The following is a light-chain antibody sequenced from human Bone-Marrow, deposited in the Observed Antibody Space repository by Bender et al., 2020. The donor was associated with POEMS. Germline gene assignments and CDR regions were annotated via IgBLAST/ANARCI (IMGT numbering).Light chain of an antibody. CDR3: CSYAGSYTFV. CDR2: AVN. J-gene: IGLJ1*01. Sequence: QSALTQPASVSGSPGQSITISCTGTSSDVGGYNYVSWYQQYPGKAPKLMVFAVNQRPSGVPDRFSGSKFGNTASLTISRRQVEDEADYSCCSYAGSYTFVFGSGTTVTVL. V-gene: IGLV2-11*01. CDR1: SSDVGGYNY.